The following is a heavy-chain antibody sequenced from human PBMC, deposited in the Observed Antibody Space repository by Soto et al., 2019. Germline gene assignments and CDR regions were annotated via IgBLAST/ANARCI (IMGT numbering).Heavy chain of an antibody. V-gene: IGHV1-18*01. Sequence: QVQLVQSGAEVKKPGASVKVSCKASGYTFTSYGISWVRQAPGQGLEWMGWISAYNGNTNYAQKLQGRVTITTDTSTSTAYMELRSLRSDDTAVYYCARYLRPDSSGYYYYGMDVWGQGTTVTVSS. CDR1: GYTFTSYG. CDR3: ARYLRPDSSGYYYYGMDV. J-gene: IGHJ6*02. D-gene: IGHD3-22*01. CDR2: ISAYNGNT.